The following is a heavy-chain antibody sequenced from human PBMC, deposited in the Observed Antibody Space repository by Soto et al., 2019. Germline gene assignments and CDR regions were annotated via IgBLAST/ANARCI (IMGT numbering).Heavy chain of an antibody. CDR3: ARDFGHGYYLDY. CDR2: ITDSSDTV. J-gene: IGHJ4*02. D-gene: IGHD3-3*01. Sequence: PGGSLRLSCVASGFSFSNYNMNWVRQAPGKGLEWVSYITDSSDTVHHADSVRGRFTISRDNAESSLYLQMNSLRDEDTAVYFCARDFGHGYYLDYWGRGTLVTVSS. CDR1: GFSFSNYN. V-gene: IGHV3-48*02.